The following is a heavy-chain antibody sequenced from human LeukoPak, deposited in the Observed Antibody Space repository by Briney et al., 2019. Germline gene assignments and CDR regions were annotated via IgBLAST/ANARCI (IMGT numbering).Heavy chain of an antibody. V-gene: IGHV1-2*02. CDR1: GYTFTGYY. D-gene: IGHD1-26*01. Sequence: ASVKVSCTASGYTFTGYYMHWVRQAPGQGLEWMGWINPNSGGTNYAQKFQGRVTMTRDTSISTAYMELSRLRSDDTAVYYCARDFPRWELSGWDYWGQGTLVTVSS. J-gene: IGHJ4*02. CDR2: INPNSGGT. CDR3: ARDFPRWELSGWDY.